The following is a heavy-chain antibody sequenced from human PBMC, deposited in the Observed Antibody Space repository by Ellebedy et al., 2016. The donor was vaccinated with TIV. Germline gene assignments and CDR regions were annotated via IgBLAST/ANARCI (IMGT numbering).Heavy chain of an antibody. CDR3: ARHDEAG. CDR1: GFAFSSYA. CDR2: ISRNGGST. J-gene: IGHJ4*02. D-gene: IGHD6-19*01. Sequence: GESLKISXAASGFAFSSYAMSWVRQAPGQGLEWVSIISRNGGSTYYADSVKGRFTTSRDNSKNTLDLQMNSLRAEDTAVYYCARHDEAGWGQGTLVTVSS. V-gene: IGHV3-23*01.